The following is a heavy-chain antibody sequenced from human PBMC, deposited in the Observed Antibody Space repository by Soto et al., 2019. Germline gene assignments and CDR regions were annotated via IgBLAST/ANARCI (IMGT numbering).Heavy chain of an antibody. CDR1: GGSISTTFYY. V-gene: IGHV4-39*01. CDR3: ARLGIVTPNANYFDY. J-gene: IGHJ4*02. CDR2: IRYSGST. D-gene: IGHD1-26*01. Sequence: SETLSLTCTVSGGSISTTFYYWGWIRQPPGKGLEWIGNIRYSGSTYYDPSLKSRVTISLDTSKNQFSLKLTSMTAADTAVYYCARLGIVTPNANYFDYWGQGILVTVSS.